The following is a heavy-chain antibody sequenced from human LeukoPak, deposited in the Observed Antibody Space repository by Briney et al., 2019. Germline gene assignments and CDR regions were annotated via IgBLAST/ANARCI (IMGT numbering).Heavy chain of an antibody. CDR1: GFTFSSYA. CDR2: ILYDGSNK. D-gene: IGHD5-18*01. CDR3: ARDRQDTAMVTLFDY. V-gene: IGHV3-30*09. Sequence: QPGRSLRLSCAASGFTFSSYAMHWVRQAPGKGLEWVAVILYDGSNKYYADSVKGRFAISRDNSKNTLYLQMNSLRAEDTAVYYCARDRQDTAMVTLFDYWGQGTLVTVSS. J-gene: IGHJ4*02.